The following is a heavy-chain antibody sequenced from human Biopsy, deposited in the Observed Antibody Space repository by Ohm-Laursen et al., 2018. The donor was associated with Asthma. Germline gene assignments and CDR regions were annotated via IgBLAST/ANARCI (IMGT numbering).Heavy chain of an antibody. CDR3: AGTFHFWSPYHAEHYQL. Sequence: SLRLSCTAFGFTFGDYWMSWVHQVPGKGLEWVANIKHDGSEKNHVDSLKGRFTISRDNAKNSLYLQMNSLRAEDTAVYYCAGTFHFWSPYHAEHYQLWGQGTLVTVSS. J-gene: IGHJ1*01. CDR2: IKHDGSEK. V-gene: IGHV3-7*01. D-gene: IGHD3-3*02. CDR1: GFTFGDYW.